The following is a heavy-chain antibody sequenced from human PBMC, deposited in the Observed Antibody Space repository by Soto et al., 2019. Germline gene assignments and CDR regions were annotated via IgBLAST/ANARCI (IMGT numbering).Heavy chain of an antibody. V-gene: IGHV4-4*07. D-gene: IGHD3-22*01. Sequence: PSETLSLTCTVSGGSISSYYWSWIRQPAGKGLEWIGRIYTSGSTNYNPSLKSRVTMSVDTSKNQFSLKLSSVTAAGTAVYYCASTRYYDSSGYSPSYYYYGMDVWGQGTTVTVSS. CDR1: GGSISSYY. CDR2: IYTSGST. CDR3: ASTRYYDSSGYSPSYYYYGMDV. J-gene: IGHJ6*02.